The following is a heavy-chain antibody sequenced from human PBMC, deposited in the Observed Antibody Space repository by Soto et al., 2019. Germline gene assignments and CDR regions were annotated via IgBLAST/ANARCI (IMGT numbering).Heavy chain of an antibody. D-gene: IGHD3-22*01. V-gene: IGHV3-48*01. CDR3: ARPNYYYDSSGPPAY. CDR2: ISSSSSTI. J-gene: IGHJ4*02. CDR1: GFTFSTYS. Sequence: GGSLRLSCAASGFTFSTYSMNWVRQAPGKGLEWVSYISSSSSTIFYTDSVKGRFTVSRDNAKNSLYLQMNSLRAEDTAVYYCARPNYYYDSSGPPAYWGQGTLVTVSS.